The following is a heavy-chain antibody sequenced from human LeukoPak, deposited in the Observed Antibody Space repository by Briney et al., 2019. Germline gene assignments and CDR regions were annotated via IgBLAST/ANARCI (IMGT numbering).Heavy chain of an antibody. J-gene: IGHJ4*02. CDR1: GYTFTSYA. Sequence: ASVKVSCKASGYTFTSYAISWVRQAPGQGLEWMGWISGHNDDTNYAQRLQGRVTMTTDTSTSTAYMELRSLRSDDTAVYYCAARGYRYADPIDYWGQGTLVTVSS. V-gene: IGHV1-18*01. D-gene: IGHD5-18*01. CDR3: AARGYRYADPIDY. CDR2: ISGHNDDT.